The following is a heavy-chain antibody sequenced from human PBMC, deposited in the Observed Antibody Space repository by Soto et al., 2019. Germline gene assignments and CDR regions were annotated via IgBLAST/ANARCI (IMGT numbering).Heavy chain of an antibody. CDR2: ISDRGDI. Sequence: AETLDLACTVSGISITSSYWNWFRQSPGKGLEWIGQISDRGDINYNPPLESRVAVSTDTSKNQVSLTLTAVNAADTAVYFCARGRHWFGPWGQGTLVTVSS. J-gene: IGHJ5*02. CDR3: ARGRHWFGP. V-gene: IGHV4-59*08. CDR1: GISITSSY.